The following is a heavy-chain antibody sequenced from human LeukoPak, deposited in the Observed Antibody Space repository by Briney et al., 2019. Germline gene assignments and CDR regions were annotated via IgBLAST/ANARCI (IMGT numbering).Heavy chain of an antibody. Sequence: GGSLRLSCAGSGFPFSSHGMNWVRQAPGEGLEWVSGISPGGGPTYYADSVRGRFTISRDDSKNTLYLQMKNLRAEDTAVYYCAKDGAWLRFDDWGQGILVTVSS. D-gene: IGHD5-12*01. V-gene: IGHV3-23*01. J-gene: IGHJ4*02. CDR2: ISPGGGPT. CDR1: GFPFSSHG. CDR3: AKDGAWLRFDD.